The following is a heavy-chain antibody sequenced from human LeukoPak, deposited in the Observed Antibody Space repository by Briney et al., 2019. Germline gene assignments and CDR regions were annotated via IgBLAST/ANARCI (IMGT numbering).Heavy chain of an antibody. D-gene: IGHD1-26*01. CDR2: ISLTGRT. CDR3: SRESGAFCPFGY. CDR1: GGSISSTNW. Sequence: PSGTLSLTCGVSGGSISSTNWWGWVRQPPGQGLEWIGEISLTGRTNYNPSLNGRVTMSLDESSNQLSLKLTSVTAADTAIYYCSRESGAFCPFGYWGQGTLVIVPS. J-gene: IGHJ4*02. V-gene: IGHV4-4*02.